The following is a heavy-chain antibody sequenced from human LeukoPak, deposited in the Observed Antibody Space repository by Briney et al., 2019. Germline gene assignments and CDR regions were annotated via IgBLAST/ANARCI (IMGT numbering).Heavy chain of an antibody. V-gene: IGHV1-69*13. CDR1: GGTFSSYA. CDR2: IIPIFGTA. Sequence: SVKVSCKASGGTFSSYAISWVRQAPGQGLEWMGGIIPIFGTANYAQKFQGRVTITADESTSTAYMELSSLRSGDTAVYYCARDRWVATINSYYYYMDVWGEGTTVTISS. CDR3: ARDRWVATINSYYYYMDV. J-gene: IGHJ6*03. D-gene: IGHD5-12*01.